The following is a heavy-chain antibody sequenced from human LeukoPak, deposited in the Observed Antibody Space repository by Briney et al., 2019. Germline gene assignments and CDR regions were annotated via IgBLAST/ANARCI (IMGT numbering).Heavy chain of an antibody. CDR3: ARIHYDFWSGYYFDY. CDR2: IYTSGST. J-gene: IGHJ4*02. D-gene: IGHD3-3*01. Sequence: KTSQTLSLTCTVSGGSISSGSYYWSWIRQPAGKGLEWIGRIYTSGSTNYNPSLKSRVTISVDTSKNQFSLKLSSVTAADTAIYYCARIHYDFWSGYYFDYWGQGTLVTVSS. V-gene: IGHV4-61*02. CDR1: GGSISSGSYY.